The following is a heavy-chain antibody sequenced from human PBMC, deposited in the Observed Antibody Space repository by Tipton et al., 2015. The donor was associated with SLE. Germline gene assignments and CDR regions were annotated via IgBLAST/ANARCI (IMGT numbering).Heavy chain of an antibody. J-gene: IGHJ6*02. CDR1: GFTFNDYA. CDR3: AGRRLMIFGHGMDV. V-gene: IGHV3-23*03. CDR2: IYSGGGT. D-gene: IGHD3/OR15-3a*01. Sequence: SLRLSCAASGFTFNDYAMSWVRQAPGKGLEWVSVIYSGGGTSYADSVMGRFTISRDNSKNTLYLQMNSLSAEDTAIYYCAGRRLMIFGHGMDVWGQGTTVTVSS.